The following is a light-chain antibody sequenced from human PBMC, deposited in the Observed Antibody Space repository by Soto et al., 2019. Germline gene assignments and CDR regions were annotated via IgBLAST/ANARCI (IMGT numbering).Light chain of an antibody. J-gene: IGKJ1*01. CDR1: QSISRW. CDR2: DAS. V-gene: IGKV1-5*01. Sequence: DIQMTQSPSTLSASVGDRVTIPCRASQSISRWLAWHQQKPGKAPKLLIYDASSLESGVPSRFSGSGSGTEFTLTISSLQPDDFATYYCQQYNSYSPTFGQGTNVDI. CDR3: QQYNSYSPT.